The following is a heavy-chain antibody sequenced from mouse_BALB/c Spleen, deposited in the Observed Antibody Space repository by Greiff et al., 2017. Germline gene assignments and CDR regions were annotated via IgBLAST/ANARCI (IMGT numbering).Heavy chain of an antibody. D-gene: IGHD4-1*01. CDR3: ARELTGKSPFAY. J-gene: IGHJ3*01. CDR1: GFTFSDYY. Sequence: EVQVVESGGGLVKPGGSLKLSCAASGFTFSDYYMYWVRQTPEKRLEWVATISDGGSYTYYPDSVKGRFTISRDNAKNNLYLQMSSLKSEDTAMYYCARELTGKSPFAYWGQGTLVTVSA. CDR2: ISDGGSYT. V-gene: IGHV5-4*02.